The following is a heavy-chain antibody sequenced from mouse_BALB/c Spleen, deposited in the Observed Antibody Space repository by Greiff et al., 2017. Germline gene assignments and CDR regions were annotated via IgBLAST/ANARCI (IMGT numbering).Heavy chain of an antibody. D-gene: IGHD2-1*01. CDR1: GFNIKDTY. CDR2: IDPANGNT. Sequence: VQLQQSGAELVKPGASVKLSCTASGFNIKDTYMHWVKQRPEQGLEWIGRIDPANGNTKYDPKFQGKATITADTSSNTAYLQLSSLTSEDTAVYYCAREGDGNLWYFDVWGAGTTVTVSS. CDR3: AREGDGNLWYFDV. J-gene: IGHJ1*01. V-gene: IGHV14-3*02.